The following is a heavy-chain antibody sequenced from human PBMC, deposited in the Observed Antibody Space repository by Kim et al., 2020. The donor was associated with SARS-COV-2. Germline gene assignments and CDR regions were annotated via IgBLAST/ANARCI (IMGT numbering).Heavy chain of an antibody. Sequence: VAYADSVKGRFTSSRDNAENSLFLQMNSLRAEDTAVYYCARGDSYRIDFWGQGDLVTVSS. J-gene: IGHJ4*02. V-gene: IGHV3-21*01. CDR2: V. CDR3: ARGDSYRIDF. D-gene: IGHD2-2*01.